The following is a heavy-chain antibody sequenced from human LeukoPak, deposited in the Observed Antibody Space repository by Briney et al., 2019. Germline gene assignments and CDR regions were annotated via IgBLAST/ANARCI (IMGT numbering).Heavy chain of an antibody. V-gene: IGHV3-23*01. CDR2: IDPSGAYT. CDR1: GFTFNTYG. Sequence: GGSLRLSCAASGFTFNTYGMSWVRQAPGKGLEWVSGIDPSGAYTDYAESVKGRFTISRDNSKNTLFLQMSSLRAEDTAVYYCAKDSSTSWLSDCWGQGTLVTVSS. D-gene: IGHD2-2*01. CDR3: AKDSSTSWLSDC. J-gene: IGHJ4*02.